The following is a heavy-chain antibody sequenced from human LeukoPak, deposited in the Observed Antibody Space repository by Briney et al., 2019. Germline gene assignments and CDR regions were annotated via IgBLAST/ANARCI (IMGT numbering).Heavy chain of an antibody. V-gene: IGHV4-59*01. CDR3: ARDPGGYYYDSSGYSPTYYFDY. Sequence: ASETLSLTCTVSGGSISSYYWSWIRQPPGKGLEWLGYIYYSGSTNYNPSLKSRVTISVDTSKNQFSLKLSSVTAADTAVYYCARDPGGYYYDSSGYSPTYYFDYWGQGTLVTVSS. J-gene: IGHJ4*02. CDR1: GGSISSYY. D-gene: IGHD3-22*01. CDR2: IYYSGST.